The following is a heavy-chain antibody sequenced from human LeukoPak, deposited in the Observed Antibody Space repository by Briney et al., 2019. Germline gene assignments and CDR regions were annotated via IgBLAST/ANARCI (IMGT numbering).Heavy chain of an antibody. Sequence: PGGSLRLSCAASGFTFSSYWMHWVRQVPGKGLVWVSRIYGEGTITKTADSVKGRFTISRDNTKNTLYLQMNNLRAEDTAVYYCARGGDNNGYYYAPYWGQGTLVTVSS. CDR1: GFTFSSYW. V-gene: IGHV3-74*03. D-gene: IGHD3-22*01. J-gene: IGHJ4*02. CDR3: ARGGDNNGYYYAPY. CDR2: IYGEGTIT.